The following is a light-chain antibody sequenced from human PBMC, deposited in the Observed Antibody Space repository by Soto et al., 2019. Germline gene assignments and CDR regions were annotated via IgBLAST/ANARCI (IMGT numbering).Light chain of an antibody. V-gene: IGLV4-69*01. J-gene: IGLJ2*01. Sequence: QPVLTQSPSASASLGASVKLTCTLSSGHSSYAIAWHQQQPEKGPRYLMKLNSDGSHSKGDGIPDRFSGSSSGAERYLTIPSLRSEDGADYYCQTWGTGIQVFGGGTKLTVL. CDR1: SGHSSYA. CDR2: LNSDGSH. CDR3: QTWGTGIQV.